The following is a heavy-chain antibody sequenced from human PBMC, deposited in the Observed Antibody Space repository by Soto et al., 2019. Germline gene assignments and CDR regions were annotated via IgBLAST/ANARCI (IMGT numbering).Heavy chain of an antibody. V-gene: IGHV3-7*03. D-gene: IGHD5-18*01. J-gene: IGHJ4*02. Sequence: GGSLRLSCAASGFTFRNYHMSWVRQAPGKGLEWVGNVGQDGRQKYYVDSVRGRFTISRDNAKNSVFLEMNSLRVEDTAVYYCATDSPFDHWGQGTPVTVS. CDR3: ATDSPFDH. CDR1: GFTFRNYH. CDR2: VGQDGRQK.